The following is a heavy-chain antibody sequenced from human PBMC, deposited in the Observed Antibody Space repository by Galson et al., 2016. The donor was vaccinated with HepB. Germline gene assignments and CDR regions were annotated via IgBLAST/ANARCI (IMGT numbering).Heavy chain of an antibody. CDR2: ISYHGSNK. D-gene: IGHD3-10*01. J-gene: IGHJ6*02. V-gene: IGHV3-30*04. Sequence: SLRLSCAASGFSFSSSAMHWVRQAPGKGLEWVAVISYHGSNKYYVDSVKGRFTISRDNSKNTLYLQMNSLRAEDTAVYYCAKDRSYGYFGSGGMDVWGQGTTVTVSS. CDR1: GFSFSSSA. CDR3: AKDRSYGYFGSGGMDV.